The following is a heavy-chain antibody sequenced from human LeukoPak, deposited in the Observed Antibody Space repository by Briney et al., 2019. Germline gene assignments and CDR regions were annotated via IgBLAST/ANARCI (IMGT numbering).Heavy chain of an antibody. CDR1: GFTFSSYW. V-gene: IGHV3-23*01. D-gene: IGHD5-18*01. J-gene: IGHJ4*02. CDR3: ARASGYTYANYFDY. CDR2: ILDSGNTT. Sequence: GGSLRLSCAASGFTFSSYWMSWVRQAPGKGLEWVSCILDSGNTTYYAGSVKVRFTMSSDNSMNTLFLQMNSLRAEDTAVYFCARASGYTYANYFDYWGQGALVTVSS.